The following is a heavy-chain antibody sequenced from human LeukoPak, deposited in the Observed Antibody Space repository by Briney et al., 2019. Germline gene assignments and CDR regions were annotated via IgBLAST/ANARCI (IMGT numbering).Heavy chain of an antibody. CDR1: GFTFSSYE. D-gene: IGHD5-12*01. Sequence: GGSLRLSCAASGFTFSSYEMNWVRQAPGKGLECVSYISSSGSTTYYADSVKGRFTISRDNAKNSLYLQMNSLRAEDTAVYYCAREGKVDPNDAFDIWGQGTMVTVSS. CDR3: AREGKVDPNDAFDI. V-gene: IGHV3-48*03. CDR2: ISSSGSTT. J-gene: IGHJ3*02.